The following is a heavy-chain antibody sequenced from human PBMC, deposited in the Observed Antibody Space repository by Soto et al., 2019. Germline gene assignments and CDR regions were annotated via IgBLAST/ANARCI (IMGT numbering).Heavy chain of an antibody. CDR3: ARGSGDSYPGSRVFDS. Sequence: WVSLRLSCLASGFTFSSYGMHWVSQAPGKGLEWVAVISYDGSNKYYADSVEGRFTISRDNSQNTLYLQMSGLRGEDSAVYYCARGSGDSYPGSRVFDSWGRGTLGKVSS. CDR2: ISYDGSNK. D-gene: IGHD3-10*01. V-gene: IGHV3-30*03. J-gene: IGHJ4*01. CDR1: GFTFSSYG.